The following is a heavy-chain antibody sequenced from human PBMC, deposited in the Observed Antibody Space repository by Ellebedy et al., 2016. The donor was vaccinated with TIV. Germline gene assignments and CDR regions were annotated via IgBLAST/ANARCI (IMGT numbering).Heavy chain of an antibody. CDR1: GFTFSNYW. J-gene: IGHJ4*02. CDR2: VKQDGSEE. CDR3: ARDQWLGRAYYFDY. V-gene: IGHV3-7*01. Sequence: GGSLRLSCEASGFTFSNYWMTWVRQAPGKGLEWVANVKQDGSEENYVDSVKGRFSISRDNTRSSLYVQMNSLRPEDTAVYYCARDQWLGRAYYFDYWGQGTLVTVSS. D-gene: IGHD6-19*01.